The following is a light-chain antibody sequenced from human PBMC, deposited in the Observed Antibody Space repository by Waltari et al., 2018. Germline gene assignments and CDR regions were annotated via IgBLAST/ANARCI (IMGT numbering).Light chain of an antibody. Sequence: DVVMTQSPLSLPVTLGQSASISCTSSQSLLSSDGDTYVSWFHQRPGQSPRRLFYKVSDRDTGVPDRITASGSGTDFTLQINRVEAEDVGVYYCMQGTHEPTFGQGTKLEIK. J-gene: IGKJ2*01. CDR3: MQGTHEPT. CDR1: QSLLSSDGDTY. CDR2: KVS. V-gene: IGKV2-30*01.